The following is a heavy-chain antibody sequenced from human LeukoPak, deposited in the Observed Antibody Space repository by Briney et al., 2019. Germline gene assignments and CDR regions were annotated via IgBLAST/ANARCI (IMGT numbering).Heavy chain of an antibody. CDR3: ARGIVVVTLALDFDY. CDR1: GYTFTGYH. CDR2: INPNSGGT. V-gene: IGHV1-2*02. D-gene: IGHD3-22*01. Sequence: ASVKVSCKASGYTFTGYHMHWVRQAPGQGLEWMGWINPNSGGTNYAQKFQGRVTMTRDTSISTAYMELSRLRSDDTAVYYCARGIVVVTLALDFDYWGQGTLVTVSS. J-gene: IGHJ4*02.